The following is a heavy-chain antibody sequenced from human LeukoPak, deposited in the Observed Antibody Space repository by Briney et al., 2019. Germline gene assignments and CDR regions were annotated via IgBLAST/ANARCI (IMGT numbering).Heavy chain of an antibody. D-gene: IGHD3-10*01. CDR1: GFTFSSFV. CDR3: ARGAYVSDSFPLHY. J-gene: IGHJ4*02. Sequence: GGSLRLSCAASGFTFSSFVMHWVRQAPGKGLDWVSMISHDGSNEYYADSVKGRFSISRDNSGNTLYLQMNGLRAEDTAVYYCARGAYVSDSFPLHYWGLGTLVTVSS. V-gene: IGHV3-30-3*01. CDR2: ISHDGSNE.